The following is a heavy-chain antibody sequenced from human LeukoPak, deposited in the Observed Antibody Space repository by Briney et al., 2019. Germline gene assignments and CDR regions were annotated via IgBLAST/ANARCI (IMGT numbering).Heavy chain of an antibody. CDR1: GFTFSSYG. D-gene: IGHD3-22*01. Sequence: GRSLRLSCAASGFTFSSYGMHWVRQAPGKGLEWVAVISYDGNNKYYSDSVKGRFTISRDNSKNTLYLQMNSLRAEDTAVYYCARDSIVPLYYWGQGTLVTVSS. V-gene: IGHV3-30*03. J-gene: IGHJ4*02. CDR3: ARDSIVPLYY. CDR2: ISYDGNNK.